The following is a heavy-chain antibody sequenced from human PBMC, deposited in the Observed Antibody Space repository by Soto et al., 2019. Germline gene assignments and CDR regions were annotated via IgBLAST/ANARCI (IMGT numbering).Heavy chain of an antibody. J-gene: IGHJ4*02. CDR2: INSDASRT. CDR3: ARGPTGWYGYDY. D-gene: IGHD6-19*01. V-gene: IGHV3-74*01. CDR1: GFTFSSSW. Sequence: EVQLVESGGGLVQPGGSLRLSCAASGFTFSSSWMHWVRQAPGKGLVCVSRINSDASRTNYADSVKGRFTISRDNAKNTLYLQMNSLRVEDTALYYCARGPTGWYGYDYWGQGTLVTVSS.